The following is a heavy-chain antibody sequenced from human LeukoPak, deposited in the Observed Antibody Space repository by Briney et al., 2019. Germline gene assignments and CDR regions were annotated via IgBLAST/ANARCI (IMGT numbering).Heavy chain of an antibody. J-gene: IGHJ3*02. D-gene: IGHD6-19*01. V-gene: IGHV3-30-3*01. Sequence: TGGSLRLSCAASGFTLSSYAMHWVRQAPGKGLEWVAVISYDASNKYYADSVKGPFTISRDNSKNTLYLQMNSLRAEDTAVYYCARGSRRVAGTSAFDIWGQGTMVTVSS. CDR1: GFTLSSYA. CDR2: ISYDASNK. CDR3: ARGSRRVAGTSAFDI.